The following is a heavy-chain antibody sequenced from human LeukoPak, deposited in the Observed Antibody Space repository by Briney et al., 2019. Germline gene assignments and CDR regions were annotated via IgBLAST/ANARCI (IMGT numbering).Heavy chain of an antibody. CDR2: IKSKTDGGTT. V-gene: IGHV3-15*01. CDR3: TTDWEEYCSGGSCDY. Sequence: GGSLRLSCAASGFTFSNAWVSCVRHAPGEGREWVGRIKSKTDGGTTDYAAPGKGRLTIAREDSKNTLYWQLNSLKTDHTAVYYCTTDWEEYCSGGSCDYWGQGTLVTVSS. J-gene: IGHJ4*02. D-gene: IGHD2-15*01. CDR1: GFTFSNAW.